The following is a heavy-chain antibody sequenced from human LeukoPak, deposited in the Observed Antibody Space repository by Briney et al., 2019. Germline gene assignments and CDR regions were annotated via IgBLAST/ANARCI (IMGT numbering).Heavy chain of an antibody. D-gene: IGHD6-13*01. CDR3: ARVSSSWYQDWYFDL. Sequence: SETLSLTCTVSGGSISTSSYNWGWIRQSPGKGLEWIGTIDNSGSAYYNPSLKSRVTISVDTSKDQLSLKVTSVTAADTAVYYCARVSSSWYQDWYFDLWGRGTLVTVSS. V-gene: IGHV4-39*01. CDR1: GGSISTSSYN. J-gene: IGHJ2*01. CDR2: IDNSGSA.